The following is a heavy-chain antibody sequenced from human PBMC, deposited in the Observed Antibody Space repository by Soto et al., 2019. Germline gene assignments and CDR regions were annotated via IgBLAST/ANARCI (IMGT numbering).Heavy chain of an antibody. V-gene: IGHV4-59*01. CDR1: GGSISSYY. J-gene: IGHJ6*02. Sequence: SETLSLTCTVSGGSISSYYWSWIRQPPGKGLEWIGYIYYSGSTNYNPSLKSRVTISVDTSKNQFSLKLSSVTAADTAVYYCAREGRYGDYVGSEGNYYYGMDVWGQGTTVTVSS. CDR3: AREGRYGDYVGSEGNYYYGMDV. D-gene: IGHD4-17*01. CDR2: IYYSGST.